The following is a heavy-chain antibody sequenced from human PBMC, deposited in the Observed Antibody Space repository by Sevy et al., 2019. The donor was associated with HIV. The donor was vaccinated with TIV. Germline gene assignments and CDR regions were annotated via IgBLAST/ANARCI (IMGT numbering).Heavy chain of an antibody. Sequence: GGSLRLSCAASGFSYSSYGMHWVRQAPGKGLGWVEYIQYDGSNKDYADSVKGRFTISRDNSKNTLDLQMNSLRVEDTAVYYCVKEGGGEGGDHWGQGTLVTVSS. CDR1: GFSYSSYG. J-gene: IGHJ4*02. CDR2: IQYDGSNK. V-gene: IGHV3-30*02. CDR3: VKEGGGEGGDH. D-gene: IGHD2-21*01.